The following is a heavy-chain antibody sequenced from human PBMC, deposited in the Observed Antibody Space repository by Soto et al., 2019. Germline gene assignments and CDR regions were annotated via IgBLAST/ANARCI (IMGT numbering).Heavy chain of an antibody. CDR2: IYYSGST. Sequence: QVQLQQSGPGLVKPSETQSLTCIVSGGSISSYYWSWIRQPPGKGLEWIGYIYYSGSTNYNPSLKSRVTISGDTSKNQFSLKLSSVTAADTAVYYCARGPAPFYYWGQGALVTVSS. CDR1: GGSISSYY. D-gene: IGHD2-15*01. CDR3: ARGPAPFYY. V-gene: IGHV4-59*01. J-gene: IGHJ4*02.